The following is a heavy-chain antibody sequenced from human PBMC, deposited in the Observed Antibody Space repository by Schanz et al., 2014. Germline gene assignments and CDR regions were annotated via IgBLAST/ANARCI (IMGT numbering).Heavy chain of an antibody. J-gene: IGHJ6*01. D-gene: IGHD1-1*01. CDR1: GFAFNNYG. Sequence: QVQLAESGGGVVQPGRSLRLSCAASGFAFNNYGMHWVRQAPGKGLEWVSSITTGGNTYYRDSVKGRFTISRDNSKNTLYLQMKSLRVEDTAVYYCVKDPDKYNWNDVEGMDVWGPGTTVTVSS. CDR3: VKDPDKYNWNDVEGMDV. V-gene: IGHV3-NL1*01. CDR2: ITTGGNT.